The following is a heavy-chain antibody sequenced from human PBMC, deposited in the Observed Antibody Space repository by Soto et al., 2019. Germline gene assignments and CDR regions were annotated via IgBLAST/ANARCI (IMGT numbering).Heavy chain of an antibody. Sequence: GGSLRLSCAASGFTFGNFAMHWIRQAPDKGPKWVSVVSYEGIINYNLYSVKGRFTVSRDNSRNILYLQMTRLRPEDTAVYYCAKGKMWDYGSNSKTYFQHWGPGTLVTVSS. CDR1: GFTFGNFA. CDR2: VSYEGIIN. D-gene: IGHD4-17*01. CDR3: AKGKMWDYGSNSKTYFQH. J-gene: IGHJ1*01. V-gene: IGHV3-30*18.